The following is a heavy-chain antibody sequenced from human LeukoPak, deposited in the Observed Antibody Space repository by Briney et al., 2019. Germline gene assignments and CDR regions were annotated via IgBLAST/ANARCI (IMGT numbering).Heavy chain of an antibody. J-gene: IGHJ4*02. CDR2: MYYSGTT. CDR1: GGSISIGDHF. Sequence: SETLSLTCTVSGGSISIGDHFWSWIRQPPGKGLESIGYMYYSGTTYYSPSLKSRITLSVDTSKNQFSLKLCSVTAADTAVYYCARGRGYGYGIDYWGQGTLVTVSS. V-gene: IGHV4-30-4*01. CDR3: ARGRGYGYGIDY. D-gene: IGHD5-18*01.